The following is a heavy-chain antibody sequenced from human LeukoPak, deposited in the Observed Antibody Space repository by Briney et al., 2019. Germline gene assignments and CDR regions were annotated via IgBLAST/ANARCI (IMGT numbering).Heavy chain of an antibody. CDR1: GYTFTRHY. J-gene: IGHJ4*02. D-gene: IGHD5-18*01. CDR3: ARPEYRYGYILDY. V-gene: IGHV1-2*02. CDR2: IKPDSGAT. Sequence: ASVKVSCKASGYTFTRHYIQWVRQAPGQGREGMGWIKPDSGATKYAQKVQRSVTMTTDTSISTTHMELNRLTSDDTAVYYCARPEYRYGYILDYWGQGSLVTVSS.